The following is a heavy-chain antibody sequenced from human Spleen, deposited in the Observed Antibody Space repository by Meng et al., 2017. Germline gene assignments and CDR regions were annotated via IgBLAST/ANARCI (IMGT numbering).Heavy chain of an antibody. Sequence: GPLGTSGAWVKKPGASVKVSCEASGYTLSSDGYSWVRQAPGQGLEWLGWINTYNGKTDYAQKFQGRITMTTDTFTSTAYMELRNLRSDDTAVYYCATRGNPYLNCWGQGTLVTVSS. J-gene: IGHJ4*02. CDR3: ATRGNPYLNC. CDR1: GYTLSSDG. CDR2: INTYNGKT. V-gene: IGHV1-18*01.